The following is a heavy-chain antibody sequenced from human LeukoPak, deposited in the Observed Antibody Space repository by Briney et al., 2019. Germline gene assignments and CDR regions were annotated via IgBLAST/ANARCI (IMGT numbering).Heavy chain of an antibody. CDR2: ISSSGSTI. Sequence: GGSLRLSCAASGFTFSSYEMNWVRQAPGKGLEWVSYISSSGSTIYYADSVKGRFTISRDNAKNSLYLQMNSLRAEDTAVYYCARKDSDIVVVTVHGERYFDYWGQGTLVTVSS. D-gene: IGHD2-21*02. J-gene: IGHJ4*02. CDR3: ARKDSDIVVVTVHGERYFDY. CDR1: GFTFSSYE. V-gene: IGHV3-48*03.